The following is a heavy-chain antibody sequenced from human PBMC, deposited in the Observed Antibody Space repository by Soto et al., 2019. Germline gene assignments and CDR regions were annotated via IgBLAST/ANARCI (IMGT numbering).Heavy chain of an antibody. V-gene: IGHV3-11*01. Sequence: LRLSCEASRFRFSDYYMSWVRQAPGKGLEWVSFISSSGTTIYYADSVKGRFTISRDNAKNSLFLQMNSLRVEDTAVYYCASSEGNYYYYGMDVWGQGTTVTVSS. J-gene: IGHJ6*02. CDR2: ISSSGTTI. CDR3: ASSEGNYYYYGMDV. CDR1: RFRFSDYY.